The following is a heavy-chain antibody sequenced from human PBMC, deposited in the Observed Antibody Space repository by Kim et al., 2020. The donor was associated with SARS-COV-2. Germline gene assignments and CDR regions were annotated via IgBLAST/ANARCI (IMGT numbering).Heavy chain of an antibody. CDR2: IYYSGST. Sequence: SETLSLTCTVSGGSISSSSYYWGWIRQPPGKGLEWIGSIYYSGSTYYNPSLKSRVTISVDTSKNQFSLKLSSVTAADTAVYYCARPVSSGWYYFDYWGQGTLVTVSS. V-gene: IGHV4-39*01. J-gene: IGHJ4*02. CDR3: ARPVSSGWYYFDY. D-gene: IGHD6-19*01. CDR1: GGSISSSSYY.